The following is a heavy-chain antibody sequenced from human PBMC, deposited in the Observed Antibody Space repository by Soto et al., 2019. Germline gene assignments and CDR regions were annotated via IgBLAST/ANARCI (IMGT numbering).Heavy chain of an antibody. J-gene: IGHJ5*02. CDR3: ARVPYLPVDTAMFTGGWFDP. Sequence: QVQLVQSGAEVKKPGASVKVSCKASGYTSTSYGISWVRQAPGQGLEWMGWISAYNGNTNYAQKLQGRVTMTTDTATRTAYMELSSLRADDTAVYYCARVPYLPVDTAMFTGGWFDPWGQGTLVTVSS. V-gene: IGHV1-18*01. CDR1: GYTSTSYG. CDR2: ISAYNGNT. D-gene: IGHD5-18*01.